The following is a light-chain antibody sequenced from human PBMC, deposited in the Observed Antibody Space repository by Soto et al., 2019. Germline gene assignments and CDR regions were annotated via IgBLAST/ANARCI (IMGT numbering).Light chain of an antibody. Sequence: QSALTQPASVSGSTGQSITISCTGTSSDVGSFNLVSWYQQHPGKAPKLMIYEGSKRPSGVSIRFSGSKSGNTASLTISGLQAEDEADYYCCSYAGSSTFAVFGGGTKVTVL. V-gene: IGLV2-23*03. CDR1: SSDVGSFNL. CDR2: EGS. CDR3: CSYAGSSTFAV. J-gene: IGLJ2*01.